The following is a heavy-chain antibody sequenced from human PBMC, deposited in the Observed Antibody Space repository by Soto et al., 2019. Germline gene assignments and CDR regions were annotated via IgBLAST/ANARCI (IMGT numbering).Heavy chain of an antibody. Sequence: QVQLQESGPGLVKPSQTLSLTCTVSGGSISSGGYYWSWIRQHPGKGLEWIGYIYYSGSTYYNPHLKSRVTLSVDTYRNQFSLQLSSVAAADTAVYYCARGYCSGISCYPGWVDYWGQGTLVTVSS. CDR1: GGSISSGGYY. CDR3: ARGYCSGISCYPGWVDY. V-gene: IGHV4-31*03. D-gene: IGHD2-15*01. CDR2: IYYSGST. J-gene: IGHJ4*02.